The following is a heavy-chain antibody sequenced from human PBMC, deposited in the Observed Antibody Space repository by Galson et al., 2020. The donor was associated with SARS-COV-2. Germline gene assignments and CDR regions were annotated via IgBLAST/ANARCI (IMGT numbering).Heavy chain of an antibody. CDR3: ARDIPERISYSRGWGGSGYYYGMDV. J-gene: IGHJ6*02. CDR2: IYYSGST. V-gene: IGHV4-31*03. D-gene: IGHD6-19*01. CDR1: GGSISSGGYY. Sequence: ASDTLSLNCTVSGGSISSGGYYWSWIRQHPGKGLEWIGYIYYSGSTYYNPSLKSRVTISVDSSKNQFSLKLSSVTAADTAVYYCARDIPERISYSRGWGGSGYYYGMDVWGQGTTVTVSS.